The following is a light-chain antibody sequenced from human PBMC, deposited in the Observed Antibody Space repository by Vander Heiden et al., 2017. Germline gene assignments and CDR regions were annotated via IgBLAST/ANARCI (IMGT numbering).Light chain of an antibody. J-gene: IGKJ4*01. CDR2: EAS. CDR1: QDVKNY. V-gene: IGKV1-33*01. Sequence: DIQMTQSPSSLSASVGDSVPITCQASQDVKNYLSWYQQKPGQAPKLLIYEASNWETGVPSRFSGSGSGTDFTFSISSVEAEDIAAYYCQQDNNCPPLFGGGTKVEIK. CDR3: QQDNNCPPL.